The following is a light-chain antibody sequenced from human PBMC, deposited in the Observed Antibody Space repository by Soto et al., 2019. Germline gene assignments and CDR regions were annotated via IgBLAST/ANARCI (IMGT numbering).Light chain of an antibody. CDR1: QSVSSSY. CDR3: QQYGSSPYS. Sequence: EIVLTRSPGTLSLSPGERATLSCRASQSVSSSYLAWYQQKPGQAPRLLIYGASNRATGIPDRFSGSRSGTDFTLTISRLEPEDFAVYYCQQYGSSPYSFGQGTKLEIK. CDR2: GAS. V-gene: IGKV3-20*01. J-gene: IGKJ2*03.